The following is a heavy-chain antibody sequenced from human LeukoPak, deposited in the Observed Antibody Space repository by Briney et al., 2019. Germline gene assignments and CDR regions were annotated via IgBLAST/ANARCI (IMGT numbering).Heavy chain of an antibody. Sequence: GSLRLSCAASGFTFSSYAMSWIRQPPGKGLEWIGYIYYSGSTNYNPSLKSRVTISVDTSKNQFSLKLSSVTAADTAVYYCARGTSSSWYGWFDPWGQGTLVTVSS. CDR1: GFTFSSYA. D-gene: IGHD6-13*01. CDR3: ARGTSSSWYGWFDP. V-gene: IGHV4-59*01. J-gene: IGHJ5*02. CDR2: IYYSGST.